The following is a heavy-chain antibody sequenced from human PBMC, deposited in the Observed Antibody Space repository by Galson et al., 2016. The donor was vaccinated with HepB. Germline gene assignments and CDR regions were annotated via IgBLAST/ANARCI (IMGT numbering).Heavy chain of an antibody. CDR1: GFTLHTYW. CDR3: ASSGGTWFSAH. J-gene: IGHJ4*02. Sequence: SLRLSCAASGFTLHTYWMSWVRQAPGKGLEWVANIKQDGSEKYYVGSVRGRFTISRDNANNSLYLQMNSLRAEDTAVYYCASSGGTWFSAHWGQGTLVTVSS. CDR2: IKQDGSEK. V-gene: IGHV3-7*01. D-gene: IGHD3-10*01.